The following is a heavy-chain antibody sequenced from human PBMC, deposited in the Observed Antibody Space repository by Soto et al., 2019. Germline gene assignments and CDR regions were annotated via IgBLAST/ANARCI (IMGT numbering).Heavy chain of an antibody. J-gene: IGHJ6*02. Sequence: PSETLSLTCIVSGGSIRTYYWNWIRQPPGGGLEWIAYIHYSGVTNYSPSLRGRVSISIDRSNNEFSLKVSSVTAADTAVYYCARDRAEGSSSTPAGGMDVWGPGTTVTVS. CDR3: ARDRAEGSSSTPAGGMDV. V-gene: IGHV4-59*01. CDR2: IHYSGVT. D-gene: IGHD6-6*01. CDR1: GGSIRTYY.